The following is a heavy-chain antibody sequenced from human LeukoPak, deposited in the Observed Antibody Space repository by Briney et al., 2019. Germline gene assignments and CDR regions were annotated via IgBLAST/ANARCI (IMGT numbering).Heavy chain of an antibody. CDR2: VSSDERTT. CDR1: GFSFSSYW. D-gene: IGHD1-26*01. CDR3: ARDVDYHATSECFDY. J-gene: IGHJ4*02. V-gene: IGHV3-74*01. Sequence: GGSLRLSCAASGFSFSSYWMHWVRQAPGEGLVWVSRVSSDERTTSYADSVKGRFTVSRDNAKNTLYLQMNSLRPEDTAVYYCARDVDYHATSECFDYWGQGTLVTVSS.